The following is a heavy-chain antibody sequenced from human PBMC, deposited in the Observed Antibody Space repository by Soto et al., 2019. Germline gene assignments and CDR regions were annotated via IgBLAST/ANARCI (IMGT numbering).Heavy chain of an antibody. Sequence: SETLSLTCFVSNYSISSGYHWGWIRQPPGKGLEGIGTIYQSGNTYQNPSLKGRVILSIDTSKNQFSLNLRNVTAADTAVYYCVRGKVNFDFWGKGILVTVSS. J-gene: IGHJ4*02. CDR3: VRGKVNFDF. V-gene: IGHV4-38-2*02. CDR2: IYQSGNT. CDR1: NYSISSGYH.